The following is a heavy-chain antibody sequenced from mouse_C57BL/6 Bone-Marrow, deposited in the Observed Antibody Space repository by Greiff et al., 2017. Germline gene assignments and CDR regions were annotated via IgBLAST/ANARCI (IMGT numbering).Heavy chain of an antibody. CDR1: GYTFTTYP. D-gene: IGHD1-1*01. CDR3: ARGHYYGSSHWYFDV. CDR2: FHPYNDDT. V-gene: IGHV1-47*01. Sequence: VQLLESGAELVKPGASVKMSCKASGYTFTTYPIEWMKQNHGKSLEWIGNFHPYNDDTKYNEKFKGKATLTVEKSSSTVYLELSRLTSDDSAVYYCARGHYYGSSHWYFDVWGTGTTVTVSS. J-gene: IGHJ1*03.